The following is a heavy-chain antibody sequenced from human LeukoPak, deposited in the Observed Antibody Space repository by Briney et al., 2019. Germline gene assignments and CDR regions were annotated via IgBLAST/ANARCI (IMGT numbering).Heavy chain of an antibody. CDR3: ARDGYNWGFDY. Sequence: SPSETLSLTCTVSGGSISSGGYYWSWIRQPPGKGLEWIGEINHSGSTNYNPSLKSRVTISVDTSKNQFSLKLSSVTAADTAVYYCARDGYNWGFDYWGQGTLVTVSS. J-gene: IGHJ4*02. V-gene: IGHV4-39*07. D-gene: IGHD5-24*01. CDR1: GGSISSGGYY. CDR2: INHSGST.